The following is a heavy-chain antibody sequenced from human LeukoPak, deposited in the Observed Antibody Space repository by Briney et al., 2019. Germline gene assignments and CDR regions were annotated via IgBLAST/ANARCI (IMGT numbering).Heavy chain of an antibody. CDR2: IYYSGST. V-gene: IGHV4-31*03. J-gene: IGHJ4*02. CDR3: ARDTLKGDYGALFDY. CDR1: GGSISSGGYY. Sequence: SQILSLTCTVSGGSISSGGYYWSWIRQHPGKGLEWIGYIYYSGSTYYNPSLKSRVTISVDTSKNQFSLKLSSVTAADTAVYYCARDTLKGDYGALFDYWGQGTLVTVSS. D-gene: IGHD4-17*01.